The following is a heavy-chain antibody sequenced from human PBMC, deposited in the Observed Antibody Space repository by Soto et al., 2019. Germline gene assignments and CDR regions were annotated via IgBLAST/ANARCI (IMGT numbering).Heavy chain of an antibody. J-gene: IGHJ4*02. V-gene: IGHV3-23*01. CDR3: AGSTHLGYYFDY. Sequence: EVQLLESGGGLVQPGGSLRLSCAASGFTFSSYAMSWVRQAPGKGLEWVSAIRGSGGSTYYADSVKGRFTISRDNSKNTLYLQMNSLRAEDTAVYYCAGSTHLGYYFDYWGQGTLVTVSS. CDR2: IRGSGGST. CDR1: GFTFSSYA.